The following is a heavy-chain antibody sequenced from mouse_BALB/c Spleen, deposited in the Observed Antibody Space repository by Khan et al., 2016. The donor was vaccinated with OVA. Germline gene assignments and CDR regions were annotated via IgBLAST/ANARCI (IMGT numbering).Heavy chain of an antibody. CDR2: ISTYYGDA. V-gene: IGHV1S137*01. J-gene: IGHJ3*01. CDR1: GYTFTDFT. CDR3: TRGGGGNRFAY. Sequence: QVQLKESGAELVRPGVSVKISCKGSGYTFTDFTLHWVKQSHAMSLEWIGVISTYYGDATYNQRFKDKATMTVDKSSSTAYMELARLTSEESAISYCTRGGGGNRFAYWGQGTLVTVSA.